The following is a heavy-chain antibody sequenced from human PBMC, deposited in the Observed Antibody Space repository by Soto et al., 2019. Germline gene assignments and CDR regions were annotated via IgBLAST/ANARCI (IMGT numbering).Heavy chain of an antibody. V-gene: IGHV1-2*02. CDR1: GYTFTGYY. Sequence: ASVKVSCKASGYTFTGYYMHWVRQAPGQGLEWMGWINPNSGGTNYAQKFQGRVTMTRDTSISTAYMELSRLRSDDTAVYYCAREDFVVVVAAAGFDPWGQGTLVTVSS. J-gene: IGHJ5*02. D-gene: IGHD2-15*01. CDR2: INPNSGGT. CDR3: AREDFVVVVAAAGFDP.